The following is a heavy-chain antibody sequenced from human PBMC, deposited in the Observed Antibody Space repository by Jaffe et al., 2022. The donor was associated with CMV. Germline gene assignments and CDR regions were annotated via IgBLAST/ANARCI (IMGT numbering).Heavy chain of an antibody. D-gene: IGHD3-16*01. CDR1: GYTFTGYY. V-gene: IGHV1-2*02. CDR3: ARGRPNDVWGYYYYGMDV. CDR2: INPNSGGT. Sequence: QVQLVQSGAEVKKPGASVKVSCKASGYTFTGYYMHWVRQAPGQGLEWMGWINPNSGGTNYAQKFQGRVTMTRDTSISTAYMELSRLRSDDTAVYYCARGRPNDVWGYYYYGMDVWGQGTTVTVSS. J-gene: IGHJ6*02.